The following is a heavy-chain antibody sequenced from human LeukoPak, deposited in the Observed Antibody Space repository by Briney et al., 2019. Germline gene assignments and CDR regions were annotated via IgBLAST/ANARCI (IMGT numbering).Heavy chain of an antibody. D-gene: IGHD2-2*01. Sequence: GGSLKLSCAASGFTFSGSAMHWVRQASGKGLEWVGRIRSKANSYATAYAASVKGRFTISRDDSKNTAYLQMNSLKTGDTAVYYCRYCSSTSCYYDYWGQGTLVTVSS. V-gene: IGHV3-73*01. J-gene: IGHJ4*02. CDR2: IRSKANSYAT. CDR1: GFTFSGSA. CDR3: RYCSSTSCYYDY.